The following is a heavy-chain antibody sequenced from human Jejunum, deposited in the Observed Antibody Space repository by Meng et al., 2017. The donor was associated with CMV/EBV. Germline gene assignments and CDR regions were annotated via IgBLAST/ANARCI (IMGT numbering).Heavy chain of an antibody. D-gene: IGHD4-11*01. CDR2: IYPGDSDT. CDR3: ARSTTVTDFDS. V-gene: IGHV5-51*01. J-gene: IGHJ4*02. CDR1: GYTFTNYW. Sequence: CKGSGYTFTNYWIGWVRQMPGKGLECMGIIYPGDSDTKYSPSFQGQVTISADKSINTAYLQWSSLQASDTAMYYCARSTTVTDFDSWGQGTLVTVSS.